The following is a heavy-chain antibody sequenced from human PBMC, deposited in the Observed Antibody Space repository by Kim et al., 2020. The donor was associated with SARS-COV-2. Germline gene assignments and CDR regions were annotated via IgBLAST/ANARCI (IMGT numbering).Heavy chain of an antibody. D-gene: IGHD1-26*01. CDR1: GFTFSDYA. V-gene: IGHV3-30*18. CDR2: ISIDENSR. Sequence: GGSLRLSCVASGFTFSDYAMQWVRKAPGKGLEWVALISIDENSRYYAESVRGRFTISRDNSKNTLYLQLSSLRADDTAVYYCSNYSPGSYEYWGQGTLVTVSS. J-gene: IGHJ4*02. CDR3: SNYSPGSYEY.